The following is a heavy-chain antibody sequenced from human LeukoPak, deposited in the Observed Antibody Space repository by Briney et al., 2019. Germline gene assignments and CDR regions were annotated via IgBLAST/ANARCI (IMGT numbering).Heavy chain of an antibody. Sequence: GASVKVSCKASGGTFSSYAISWVRQAPGQGLEWMGGIIPIFGTANYAQKFQGRVTITADESTSTAYMELSSLRSEDTAVYYCARDGLGADTAEAFDIWGQGTMVTVSS. CDR1: GGTFSSYA. V-gene: IGHV1-69*13. CDR2: IIPIFGTA. CDR3: ARDGLGADTAEAFDI. D-gene: IGHD1-26*01. J-gene: IGHJ3*02.